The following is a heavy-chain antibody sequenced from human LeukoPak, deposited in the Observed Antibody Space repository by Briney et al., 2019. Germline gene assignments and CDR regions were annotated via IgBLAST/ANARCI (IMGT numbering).Heavy chain of an antibody. J-gene: IGHJ4*02. V-gene: IGHV1-8*01. Sequence: ASVKVSCKASGYTFTSYDINWVRQATGQGLEWMGWMNPNSGNTGYAQKFQGRVTMTRNTSISTAYMELSSLRSEDTAVYYCARGDPHYYGSGSYYKKRPIDYWGQGTLVTVSS. D-gene: IGHD3-10*01. CDR1: GYTFTSYD. CDR3: ARGDPHYYGSGSYYKKRPIDY. CDR2: MNPNSGNT.